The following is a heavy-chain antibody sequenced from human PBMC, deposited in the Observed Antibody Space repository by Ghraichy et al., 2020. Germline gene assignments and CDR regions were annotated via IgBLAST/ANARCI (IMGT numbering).Heavy chain of an antibody. V-gene: IGHV4-61*02. CDR2: IYTSGST. D-gene: IGHD3-3*01. Sequence: SETLSLPCTVSGGSISSGSYYWSWIRQPAGKGLEWIGRIYTSGSTNYNPSLKSRVTISVDTSKNQFSLKLSSVTAADTAVYYCARDLLEWGGINDAFDIWGQGTMVTVSS. CDR1: GGSISSGSYY. CDR3: ARDLLEWGGINDAFDI. J-gene: IGHJ3*02.